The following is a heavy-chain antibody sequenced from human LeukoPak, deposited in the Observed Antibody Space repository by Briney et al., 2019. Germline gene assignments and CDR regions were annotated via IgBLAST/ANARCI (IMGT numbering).Heavy chain of an antibody. Sequence: GESLKISCKGSGYSFTSYWIGWVRQMAGKGLEWMGIIYPGDSDTRYSPSFQGQVTISADKSISNAYMQWSSLKSPDTAMYYCARQGGGMATMPSDYWGQGTLVTVSS. J-gene: IGHJ4*02. V-gene: IGHV5-51*01. D-gene: IGHD5-24*01. CDR1: GYSFTSYW. CDR3: ARQGGGMATMPSDY. CDR2: IYPGDSDT.